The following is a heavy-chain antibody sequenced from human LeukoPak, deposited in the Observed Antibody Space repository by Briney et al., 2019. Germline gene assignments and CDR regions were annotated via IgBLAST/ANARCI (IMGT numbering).Heavy chain of an antibody. J-gene: IGHJ4*02. CDR1: GFTFSSYA. CDR3: AKVGWSPIA. D-gene: IGHD6-19*01. V-gene: IGHV3-23*01. CDR2: ISGSGVTT. Sequence: PGGSLRLSCVASGFTFSSYAMSWVRQAPGKGLEWVSAISGSGVTTHYADSVKGRFTISRDNSKNTLYLQMNSLRAEDTAVYYCAKVGWSPIAWGQGILVTVSS.